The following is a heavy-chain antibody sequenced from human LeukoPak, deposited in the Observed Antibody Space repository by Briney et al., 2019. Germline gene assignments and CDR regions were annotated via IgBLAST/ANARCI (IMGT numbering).Heavy chain of an antibody. Sequence: PSETLSLTCTVSGGSISSYYWSWIRQPPGKGLEWIGYIYYSGSTNYNPSLKSRVTISVDTSKNQFSLKLSSVTAADTAVYYCARDLYYYGSGSNWFDPWGQGTLVTVSS. V-gene: IGHV4-59*01. J-gene: IGHJ5*02. CDR3: ARDLYYYGSGSNWFDP. CDR2: IYYSGST. CDR1: GGSISSYY. D-gene: IGHD3-10*01.